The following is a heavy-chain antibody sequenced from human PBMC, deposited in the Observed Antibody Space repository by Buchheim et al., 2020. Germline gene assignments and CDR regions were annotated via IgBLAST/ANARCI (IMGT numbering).Heavy chain of an antibody. J-gene: IGHJ5*02. CDR1: GFTFSSHW. Sequence: EVQLVESGGGLVQPGGSLRLSCVASGFTFSSHWMHWVRQAPGKGLAWVSHINEDGGAKGYADSVKGRFTISRDNAKNMVSLQMNSLRAEDTAVYYCARDLPRTGPCGQGTL. D-gene: IGHD1/OR15-1a*01. CDR3: ARDLPRTGP. V-gene: IGHV3-74*01. CDR2: INEDGGAK.